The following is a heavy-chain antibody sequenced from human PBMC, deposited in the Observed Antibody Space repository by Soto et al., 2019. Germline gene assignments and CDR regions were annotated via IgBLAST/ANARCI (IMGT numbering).Heavy chain of an antibody. J-gene: IGHJ3*02. V-gene: IGHV3-23*01. D-gene: IGHD2-21*02. CDR2: ISGSGGST. CDR1: GFTFSSYA. CDR3: AVAYCGGDCHPRGDAFDI. Sequence: EVQLLESGGGLVQPGGSLRLSCAASGFTFSSYAMSWVRQAPGKGLEWVSAISGSGGSTYYADSVKGRFTISRDNSKNTLYLQMNSLRAEDTAVYYCAVAYCGGDCHPRGDAFDIWGQGTMVTVSS.